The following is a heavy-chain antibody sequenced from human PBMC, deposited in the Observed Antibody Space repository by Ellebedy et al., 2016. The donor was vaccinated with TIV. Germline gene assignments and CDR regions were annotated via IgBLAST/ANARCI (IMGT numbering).Heavy chain of an antibody. D-gene: IGHD2-2*01. CDR2: IYYSGST. V-gene: IGHV4-61*01. CDR3: ARSPPAASERYSYYYYGMDV. Sequence: SETLSLTXTVSGGSVSSGSYYWSWIRQPPGKGLEWIGYIYYSGSTYYNPSLKSRVTISVDTSKNQFSLKLSSVTVADTAVYYCARSPPAASERYSYYYYGMDVWGQGTTVTVSS. CDR1: GGSVSSGSYY. J-gene: IGHJ6*02.